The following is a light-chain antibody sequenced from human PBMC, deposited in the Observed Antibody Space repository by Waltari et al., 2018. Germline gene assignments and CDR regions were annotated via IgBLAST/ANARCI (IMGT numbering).Light chain of an antibody. Sequence: DIQLTQSPSFLSAPVGDRVTITCRASQGISHYLSWYQQKPGKAPKLLIYAASTLQGGVPSRFSGSGSGTEFTLTISSLKPGDFATYYCQQLNSYPPTFGGGTKVEIK. CDR1: QGISHY. CDR2: AAS. CDR3: QQLNSYPPT. J-gene: IGKJ4*01. V-gene: IGKV1-9*01.